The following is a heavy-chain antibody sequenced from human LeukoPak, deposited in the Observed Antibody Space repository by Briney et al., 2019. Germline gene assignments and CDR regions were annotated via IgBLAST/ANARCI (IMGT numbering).Heavy chain of an antibody. CDR1: GFTFSSYG. J-gene: IGHJ3*02. Sequence: GRSLRLSCAASGFTFSSYGMHWVRQAPGKGLEWVAVISYDGSNKYYADSVKGRFTISGDNSKNTLYLQMNSLRAEDTAVYYCAKFVHGSGSADNIWGQGTMVTVSS. CDR3: AKFVHGSGSADNI. D-gene: IGHD3-10*01. CDR2: ISYDGSNK. V-gene: IGHV3-30*18.